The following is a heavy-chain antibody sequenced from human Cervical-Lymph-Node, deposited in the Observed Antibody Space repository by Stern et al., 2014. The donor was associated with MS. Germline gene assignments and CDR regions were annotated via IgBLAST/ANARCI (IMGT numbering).Heavy chain of an antibody. Sequence: DQLVQSGAEVKKPGESLKISCKGSGYLFRSYWIAWVRQMPGKGLEWMGIIYPGDSETRYNPSFEGQVTMSVDKSTTTAFLQWSSLKASDTAMYYCAKAGLGFRDRDGMDVWGQGTTVTVSS. CDR3: AKAGLGFRDRDGMDV. CDR2: IYPGDSET. V-gene: IGHV5-51*01. J-gene: IGHJ6*02. CDR1: GYLFRSYW. D-gene: IGHD3-10*01.